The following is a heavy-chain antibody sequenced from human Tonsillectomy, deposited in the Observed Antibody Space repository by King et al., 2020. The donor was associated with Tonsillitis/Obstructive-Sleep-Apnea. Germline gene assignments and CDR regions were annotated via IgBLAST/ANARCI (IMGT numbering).Heavy chain of an antibody. D-gene: IGHD4-17*01. J-gene: IGHJ4*02. CDR1: GFTFSDYA. Sequence: VQLVESGGGLVQPGGSLRLSCAVSGFTFSDYAMSWVRQAPGKGLEWVSTVSGSGRSTYYGESVKGRFTISRDNSKNTLCLQMNSLRAEDTAVYYCAVSTDYGDYVLGYWGQGTLVTVSS. CDR3: AVSTDYGDYVLGY. V-gene: IGHV3-23*04. CDR2: VSGSGRST.